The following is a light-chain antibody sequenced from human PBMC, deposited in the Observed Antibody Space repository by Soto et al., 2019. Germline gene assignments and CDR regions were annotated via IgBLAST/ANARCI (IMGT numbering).Light chain of an antibody. CDR2: EVT. CDR3: FSYAGNSGV. J-gene: IGLJ1*01. V-gene: IGLV2-23*02. CDR1: SNDVGGYNL. Sequence: QSVLTQPASVSWSPGQSITISCTGTSNDVGGYNLVSWYQQHPGKAPKLIIYEVTKRPSGVSNRFSGSKSGNTASLTISGLQAEDEADYSCFSYAGNSGVFGTGTKVTVL.